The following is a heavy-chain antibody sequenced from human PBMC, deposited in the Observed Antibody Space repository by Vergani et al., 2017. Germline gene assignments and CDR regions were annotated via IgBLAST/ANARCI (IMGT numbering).Heavy chain of an antibody. CDR2: IYYSGST. V-gene: IGHV4-39*01. J-gene: IGHJ4*02. CDR3: TRQKGDVDTASDYFDH. CDR1: GGSISSSSYY. Sequence: QLQLQESGPGLVKPSETLSLTCTVSGGSISSSSYYWGWIRPPPGKGLEWIGSIYYSGSTYYNPSLKSRVTISVDTSRNQFPLKLSSVTAADTAVYYCTRQKGDVDTASDYFDHWGQGTLVTVSS. D-gene: IGHD5-18*01.